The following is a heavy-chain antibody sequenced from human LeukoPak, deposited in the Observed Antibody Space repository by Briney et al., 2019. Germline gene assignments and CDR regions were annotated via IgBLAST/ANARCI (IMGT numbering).Heavy chain of an antibody. Sequence: PSETLSLTCTVSGGSISSGSYYWSWIRQPAGKGLEWIGRIYTSGSTNYNPSLKSRVTISVDTSKNQFSLKLSSVTAADTAVYYCARDPSDYDFWSGYPDAFDIWGQGTMVTVSS. CDR3: ARDPSDYDFWSGYPDAFDI. CDR2: IYTSGST. V-gene: IGHV4-61*02. J-gene: IGHJ3*02. CDR1: GGSISSGSYY. D-gene: IGHD3-3*01.